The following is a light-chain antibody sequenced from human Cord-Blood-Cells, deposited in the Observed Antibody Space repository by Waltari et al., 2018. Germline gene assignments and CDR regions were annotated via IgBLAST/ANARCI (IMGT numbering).Light chain of an antibody. Sequence: DIQLTQSPSSLSASVADRATITCRASQSISSYLNWYQQKPGKAPKRLIYAPSSLQSGVPSRFSGSGSGTDFTLTISSLQPEDFATYYCQQSYSTPWTFGQGTKVEIK. J-gene: IGKJ1*01. CDR3: QQSYSTPWT. CDR1: QSISSY. CDR2: APS. V-gene: IGKV1-39*01.